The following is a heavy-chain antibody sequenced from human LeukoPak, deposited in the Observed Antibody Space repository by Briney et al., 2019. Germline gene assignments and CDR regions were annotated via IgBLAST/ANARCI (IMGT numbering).Heavy chain of an antibody. Sequence: GGSLRLSCAASGFTFSSYWMSWVRQAPGKGLEWVANIKQDGSEKYYVDSVKGRFTISRDNAKNSLSLQMNSLRAEDTAVYYCARVQASYYDFWSGYYYFDYWGQGTLVTVSS. CDR1: GFTFSSYW. D-gene: IGHD3-3*01. V-gene: IGHV3-7*01. J-gene: IGHJ4*02. CDR2: IKQDGSEK. CDR3: ARVQASYYDFWSGYYYFDY.